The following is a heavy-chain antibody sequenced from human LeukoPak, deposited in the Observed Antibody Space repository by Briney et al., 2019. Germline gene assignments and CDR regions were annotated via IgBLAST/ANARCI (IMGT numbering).Heavy chain of an antibody. J-gene: IGHJ3*02. V-gene: IGHV1-2*02. CDR3: ARVPYDYVWGSYRYTRAFDI. Sequence: ASVKVSCKASGYTFTGYYMHWVRQAPGQGLEWMGWINPNSGGTNYAQKFQGRVTMTRDTSISTAYMELSRLRSDDTAVYYCARVPYDYVWGSYRYTRAFDIWGQGTMVTVSS. D-gene: IGHD3-16*02. CDR1: GYTFTGYY. CDR2: INPNSGGT.